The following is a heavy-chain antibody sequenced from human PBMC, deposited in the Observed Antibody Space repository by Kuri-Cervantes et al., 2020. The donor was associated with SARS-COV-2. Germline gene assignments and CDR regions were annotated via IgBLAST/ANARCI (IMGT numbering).Heavy chain of an antibody. CDR2: ISLNGGSQ. D-gene: IGHD3-16*01. Sequence: GESLKISCAVSGFASSNSAMSWVRQAPGKGLEWVSSISLNGGSQYYADSVKGRFTISRDNSKNTLYLQMNSLRAEDTAVYYCARVRGDYVPWGQGTLVTVSS. J-gene: IGHJ5*02. CDR3: ARVRGDYVP. V-gene: IGHV3-23*01. CDR1: GFASSNSA.